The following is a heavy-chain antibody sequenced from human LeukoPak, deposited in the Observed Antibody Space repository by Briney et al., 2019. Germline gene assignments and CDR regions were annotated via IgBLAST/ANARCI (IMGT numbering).Heavy chain of an antibody. CDR3: ASGGFGIVVVPAASLSDY. Sequence: GASVKVSCKXSGGTFSSYAISWVRQAPGQGLEWMGGIIPIFGTANYAQKFQGRVTITADESTSTAYMELSSLRSEDTAVYYCASGGFGIVVVPAASLSDYWGQGTLVTVSS. D-gene: IGHD2-2*01. CDR2: IIPIFGTA. V-gene: IGHV1-69*13. CDR1: GGTFSSYA. J-gene: IGHJ4*02.